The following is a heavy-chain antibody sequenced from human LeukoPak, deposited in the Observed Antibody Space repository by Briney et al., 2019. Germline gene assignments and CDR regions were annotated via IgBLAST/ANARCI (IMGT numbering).Heavy chain of an antibody. J-gene: IGHJ4*02. CDR2: FDPEDGET. CDR1: GYTLTELS. CDR3: ATGVDYYDSSGPSFDF. Sequence: ASVKVSCKVSGYTLTELSMHWVRQAPGKGLEWMGSFDPEDGETIYAQKSQGRVIMTEDTSTDTAFMDLSSLSSEDTAVYYCATGVDYYDSSGPSFDFWGQGTLVTVSS. V-gene: IGHV1-24*01. D-gene: IGHD3-22*01.